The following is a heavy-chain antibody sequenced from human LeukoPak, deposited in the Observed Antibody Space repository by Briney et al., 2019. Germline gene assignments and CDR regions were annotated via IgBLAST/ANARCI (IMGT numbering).Heavy chain of an antibody. Sequence: SETLSLTCTGSGVAISSYYWSWIRQPPGKGLEWIWYIYYSGSTIYNPSLKSRVTISVDTSKNQFSLKLSSVTAADTAVYYCARVSGGTYPDYWGQGALVTVSP. CDR3: ARVSGGTYPDY. D-gene: IGHD1-26*01. V-gene: IGHV4-59*01. J-gene: IGHJ4*02. CDR1: GVAISSYY. CDR2: IYYSGST.